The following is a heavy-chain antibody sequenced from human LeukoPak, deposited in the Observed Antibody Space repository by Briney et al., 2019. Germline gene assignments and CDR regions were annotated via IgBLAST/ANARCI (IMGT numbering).Heavy chain of an antibody. Sequence: PSETPSLTCAVYGGSFSGYYWSWIRQPPGKGLEWIGEINHGGSTNYNPSLKSRVTISVDTSKNQFSLKLSSVTAADTAVYYCAGRKRYCGGGSCYSKGINWFDPWGQGTLVTVSS. D-gene: IGHD2-15*01. J-gene: IGHJ5*02. CDR2: INHGGST. CDR3: AGRKRYCGGGSCYSKGINWFDP. CDR1: GGSFSGYY. V-gene: IGHV4-34*01.